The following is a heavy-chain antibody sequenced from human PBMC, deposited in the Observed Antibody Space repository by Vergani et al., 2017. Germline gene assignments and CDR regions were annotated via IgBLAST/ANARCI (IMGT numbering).Heavy chain of an antibody. D-gene: IGHD4-23*01. J-gene: IGHJ4*02. CDR3: ASDYGGNGRLDC. V-gene: IGHV1-69*01. CDR2: IIPIFGTA. Sequence: QVQLVQSGAEVKKPRSSVKVSCKASGGTFSSYAISWVRQAPGQGLEWMGGIIPIFGTANYAQKFQGRVTITADESTSTAYMELSSWRSEGTTVYYCASDYGGNGRLDCWGQGTLVTVSS. CDR1: GGTFSSYA.